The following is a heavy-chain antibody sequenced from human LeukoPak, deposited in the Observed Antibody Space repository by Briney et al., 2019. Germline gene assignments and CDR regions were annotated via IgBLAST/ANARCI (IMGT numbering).Heavy chain of an antibody. Sequence: ASVKVSCKASGYTFTSYAMNWVRQAPGQRLEWMGWINAGNGNTKYSQEFQGRVTITRDTSASTAYMELSSLRSEDMAVYYCASGFMGYDRSGYYDDAFDIWGQGTMVTVSS. J-gene: IGHJ3*02. V-gene: IGHV1-3*03. CDR1: GYTFTSYA. D-gene: IGHD3-22*01. CDR3: ASGFMGYDRSGYYDDAFDI. CDR2: INAGNGNT.